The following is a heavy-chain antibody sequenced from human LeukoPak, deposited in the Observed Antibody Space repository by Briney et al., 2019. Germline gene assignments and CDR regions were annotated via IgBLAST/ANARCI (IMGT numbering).Heavy chain of an antibody. CDR2: VSGSGGNT. V-gene: IGHV3-23*01. Sequence: GGSLRLSCAPSGFSFGTYSMTWVRQAPGKWLECVSTVSGSGGNTYYTDSVKGRFTISRDNSKNTLFLQMSSLRAEDTALYYCTKGGVVSAFGYWGQGVLVTVSS. CDR1: GFSFGTYS. CDR3: TKGGVVSAFGY. J-gene: IGHJ4*02. D-gene: IGHD3-22*01.